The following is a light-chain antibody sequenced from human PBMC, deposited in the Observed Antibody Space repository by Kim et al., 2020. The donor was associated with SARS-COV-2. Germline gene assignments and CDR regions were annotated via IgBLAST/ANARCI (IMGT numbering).Light chain of an antibody. V-gene: IGLV6-57*03. CDR1: SGSIASNY. CDR3: QSYDSSNQV. CDR2: EDN. Sequence: GKTVAISGTRRSGSIASNYVQGYQQRPRSAPSTVMYEDNQRPSGVPDRFSGSIDSSSNSASLTISGLKTEDEADYYCQSYDSSNQVFGGGTQLTVL. J-gene: IGLJ3*02.